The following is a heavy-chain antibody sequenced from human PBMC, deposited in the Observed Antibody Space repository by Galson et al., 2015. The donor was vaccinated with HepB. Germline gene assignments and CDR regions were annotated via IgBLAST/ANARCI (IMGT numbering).Heavy chain of an antibody. CDR2: ISSSSSTI. Sequence: SLRLSCAASGFTFSSYSMNWVRQAPGKGLEWVSYISSSSSTIYYADSVKGRFTISRDNAKNSLYLQMNSLRDEDTAVYYCARPLGYCTNDVCYFHGMVVWGQGTTITVSS. J-gene: IGHJ6*02. V-gene: IGHV3-48*02. D-gene: IGHD2-8*01. CDR1: GFTFSSYS. CDR3: ARPLGYCTNDVCYFHGMVV.